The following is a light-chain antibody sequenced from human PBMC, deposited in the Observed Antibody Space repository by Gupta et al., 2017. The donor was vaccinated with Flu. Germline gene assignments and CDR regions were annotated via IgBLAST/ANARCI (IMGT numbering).Light chain of an antibody. CDR3: QQNYRSQT. V-gene: IGKV1-39*01. Sequence: DIQMTQSPPSLSASVGDRVSITCRASQSVSAYLNWYQQKRGQAPKLLIHAVSSLQSGVPSRFSGSGSGSGTDFTLTISKLQPEDSATYYWQQNYRSQTFGQGTEMEI. CDR2: AVS. CDR1: QSVSAY. J-gene: IGKJ2*01.